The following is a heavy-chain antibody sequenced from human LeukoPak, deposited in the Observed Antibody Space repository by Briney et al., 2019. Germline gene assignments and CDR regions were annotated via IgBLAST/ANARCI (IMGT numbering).Heavy chain of an antibody. CDR3: ARHGLYEDTINWFDP. Sequence: SETLSHTCTVSGGSISSSSYYWGWIRQPPGKGLEWIGSIYYSGSTYYNPSLKSRVTISVDTSKNQFSLKLSSVTAADTAVYYCARHGLYEDTINWFDPWGQGTLVTVSS. CDR1: GGSISSSSYY. D-gene: IGHD2-8*01. J-gene: IGHJ5*02. CDR2: IYYSGST. V-gene: IGHV4-39*01.